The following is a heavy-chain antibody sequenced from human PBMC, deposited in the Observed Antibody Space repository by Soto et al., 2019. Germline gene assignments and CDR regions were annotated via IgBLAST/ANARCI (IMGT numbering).Heavy chain of an antibody. CDR2: ISYDGSNK. J-gene: IGHJ4*02. Sequence: QVQLVESGGGVVQPGRSLRLSCAASGFTFSSYAMHWVRQAPGKGLEWVAVISYDGSNKYYADSVKGRFTISRDNSKNTLYLQMNSLRAEDTAVYYCASIPPDYYDSSGYYFEPFDYWGQGTLVTVSS. D-gene: IGHD3-22*01. CDR1: GFTFSSYA. V-gene: IGHV3-30-3*01. CDR3: ASIPPDYYDSSGYYFEPFDY.